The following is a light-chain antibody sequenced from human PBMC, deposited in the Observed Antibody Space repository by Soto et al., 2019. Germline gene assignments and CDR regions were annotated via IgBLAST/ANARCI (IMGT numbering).Light chain of an antibody. J-gene: IGLJ3*02. CDR1: RSDVGGYNY. CDR3: LSYTSSNTWV. V-gene: IGLV2-14*01. Sequence: QSVLTQPASVSGSPGQSITISCTGTRSDVGGYNYVSWYQQHPGKAPKLMIYEVTYRPSGVSDRFSGSKSGNTASLTISGLQAEDEADYYCLSYTSSNTWVFGGGTKLTVL. CDR2: EVT.